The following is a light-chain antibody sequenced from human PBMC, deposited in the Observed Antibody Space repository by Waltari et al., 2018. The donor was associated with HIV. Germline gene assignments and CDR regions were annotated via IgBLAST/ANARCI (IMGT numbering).Light chain of an antibody. CDR1: SSDVGGYNY. Sequence: QSALTQPRSVSGSPGQSVTISCTGTSSDVGGYNYVSWYQQHPGKAPKVMIYDVSKRPYGVPDRFSGSKSGNTASLTISGLQAEDEADYYCCSYAGSYTWVFGGGTKMTVL. CDR3: CSYAGSYTWV. CDR2: DVS. J-gene: IGLJ3*02. V-gene: IGLV2-11*01.